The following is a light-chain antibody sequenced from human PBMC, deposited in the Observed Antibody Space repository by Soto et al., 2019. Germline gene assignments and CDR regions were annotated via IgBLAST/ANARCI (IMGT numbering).Light chain of an antibody. CDR2: ATS. CDR1: LGISGY. CDR3: LQASTFPRT. Sequence: DIQMTQSPSSLSASVGDRVTITCRTSLGISGYVACYQQKPGKAPNLLIYATSTLQSGVPSRFSGSGSGTDFLLTINNLQPEDFATYYCLQASTFPRTFGQGTKVDI. V-gene: IGKV1-9*01. J-gene: IGKJ1*01.